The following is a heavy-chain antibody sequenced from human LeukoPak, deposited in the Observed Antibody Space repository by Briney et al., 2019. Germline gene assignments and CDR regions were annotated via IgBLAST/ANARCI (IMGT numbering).Heavy chain of an antibody. J-gene: IGHJ4*02. D-gene: IGHD5-24*01. Sequence: GGSLRLSCAASGFTFSSYGMHWVRQAPGKGLEWVAIIYYDGSDKYYADSVKGRFTISRDNSKNTLYLQMNSLRDEDTAVYYCAKVRWAARRDGYNELDYWGQGTLVTVSS. V-gene: IGHV3-30*02. CDR2: IYYDGSDK. CDR1: GFTFSSYG. CDR3: AKVRWAARRDGYNELDY.